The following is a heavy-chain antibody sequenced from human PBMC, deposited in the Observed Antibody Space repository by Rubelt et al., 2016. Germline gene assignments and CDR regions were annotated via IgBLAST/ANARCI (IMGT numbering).Heavy chain of an antibody. CDR2: ISSSGGTK. Sequence: EVQLVESGGGLVQPGGSLSLSCAASGFTFSSYSMNWVHQAPGKGLEWISYISSSGGTKYYADSVKGRFTISRDNSKNTLYLQMNSLRVDDTAVYYCAKRGGSREDVVVVAAPMYWGQGTLVTVSS. V-gene: IGHV3-48*01. J-gene: IGHJ4*02. CDR3: AKRGGSREDVVVVAAPMY. D-gene: IGHD2-21*02. CDR1: GFTFSSYS.